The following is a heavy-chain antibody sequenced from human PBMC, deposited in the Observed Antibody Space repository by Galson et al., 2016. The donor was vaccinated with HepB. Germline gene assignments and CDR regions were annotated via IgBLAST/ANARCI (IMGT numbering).Heavy chain of an antibody. D-gene: IGHD5-12*01. CDR3: ARDRGYSGYGAYNWFDP. CDR2: ISSSSAFI. Sequence: SLRLSCAASGFPFSRYGMNWVRQAPGKGLEWVSSISSSSAFIYYADSLKGRFTISRDNAKDSLYLQINSLRGEDTAVYYCARDRGYSGYGAYNWFDPWGPGTLVTVSS. J-gene: IGHJ5*02. V-gene: IGHV3-21*01. CDR1: GFPFSRYG.